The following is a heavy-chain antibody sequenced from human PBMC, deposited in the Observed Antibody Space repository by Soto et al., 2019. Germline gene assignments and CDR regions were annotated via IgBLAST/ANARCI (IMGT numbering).Heavy chain of an antibody. V-gene: IGHV1-18*01. CDR3: ARTAIGDPNWFDP. Sequence: QVQLVQSGAEVKKPGASVKVSCKASGYRFASYGISWVRQAPGQGLEWMGWISVYNGNATYEENFQDRVTMTTDTSTSTAYMELRSLRSDATAVYFCARTAIGDPNWFDPWGQGTLVTVSS. CDR1: GYRFASYG. CDR2: ISVYNGNA. J-gene: IGHJ5*02. D-gene: IGHD4-17*01.